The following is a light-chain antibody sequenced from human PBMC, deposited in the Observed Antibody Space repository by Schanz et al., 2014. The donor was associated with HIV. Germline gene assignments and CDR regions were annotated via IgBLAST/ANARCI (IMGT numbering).Light chain of an antibody. V-gene: IGLV2-14*03. CDR3: SSYTSISTRV. Sequence: HSALTQPASMAGSPGQSITLSCTGTSSDVGAYNHVSWYQQHPGKAPKLLIFGVSHRPSGVSNRFSGSKSDNTASLTISGLQAEDEADYYCSSYTSISTRVFGGGTKLTVL. CDR2: GVS. J-gene: IGLJ3*02. CDR1: SSDVGAYNH.